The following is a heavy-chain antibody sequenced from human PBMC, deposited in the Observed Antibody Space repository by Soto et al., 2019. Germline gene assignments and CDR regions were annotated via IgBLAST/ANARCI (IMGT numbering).Heavy chain of an antibody. CDR3: ARDLQAGTDNVNWFAP. J-gene: IGHJ5*02. Sequence: PGGSLRLSCAASGFTVSSNYMSWVRQAPGKGLEWVSVIYSGSSTYYADSAKGRFTISRDNSKNTVYLQMSSLRGEDTAVYYCARDLQAGTDNVNWFAPWGQGTLVTVSS. V-gene: IGHV3-53*05. D-gene: IGHD1-1*01. CDR1: GFTVSSNY. CDR2: IYSGSST.